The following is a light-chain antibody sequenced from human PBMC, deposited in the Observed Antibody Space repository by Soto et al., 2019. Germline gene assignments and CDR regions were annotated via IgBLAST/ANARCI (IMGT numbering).Light chain of an antibody. CDR1: SSDVGGYNY. Sequence: QSALTQPASVSGSPGQSITISCTGTSSDVGGYNYVSWYQQHPGKAPKLMIYEVSNRPSGVSNRFSGSKSGNTASLTISGLQAEDEADYYCNSYTSTTPGDVFGTGTKLTVL. J-gene: IGLJ1*01. V-gene: IGLV2-14*01. CDR2: EVS. CDR3: NSYTSTTPGDV.